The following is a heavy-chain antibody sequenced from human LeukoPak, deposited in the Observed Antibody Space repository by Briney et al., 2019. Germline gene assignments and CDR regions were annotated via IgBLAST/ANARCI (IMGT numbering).Heavy chain of an antibody. V-gene: IGHV4-38-2*02. D-gene: IGHD4-17*01. J-gene: IGHJ4*02. Sequence: SETLSLTCTVSGYSISSGYYWGWIRQPPGKGLEWIGSIYHSGSTYYNPSLKSRVTISVDTSKNQFSLKLSSVTAADTAVCYCARGGDYGDYWAPFDYWGQGTLVTVSS. CDR3: ARGGDYGDYWAPFDY. CDR1: GYSISSGYY. CDR2: IYHSGST.